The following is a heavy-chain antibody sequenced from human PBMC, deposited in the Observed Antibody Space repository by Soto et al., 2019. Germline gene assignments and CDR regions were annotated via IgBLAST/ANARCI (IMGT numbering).Heavy chain of an antibody. CDR1: GGSISSGGYS. J-gene: IGHJ5*02. V-gene: IGHV4-30-2*01. Sequence: SETLSLTCAVSGGSISSGGYSWSWIRQPPGKGLEGIGYIYHSGSTYYNPSLKSRVTISVDTSKNQFSLKLSSVTAADTAVYXXXXXXXXXATTRGSWFDPWGQGTLVTVSS. CDR3: XXXXXXXATTRGSWFDP. CDR2: IYHSGST. D-gene: IGHD1-1*01.